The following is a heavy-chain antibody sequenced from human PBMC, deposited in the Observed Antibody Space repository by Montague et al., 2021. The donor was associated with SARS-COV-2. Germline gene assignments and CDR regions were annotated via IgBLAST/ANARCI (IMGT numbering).Heavy chain of an antibody. D-gene: IGHD6-13*01. CDR3: ARVGRQQRVRLSGMDV. J-gene: IGHJ6*02. Sequence: SETLSLTCTVSGFSIGSSGYYCCWLRQPRRELLWFVGIIYSSRTTYYQPSLNSLITISVDTSKNQFPLKLSSVTAADTDVYYCARVGRQQRVRLSGMDVWGQGTTVTVSS. CDR1: GFSIGSSGYY. CDR2: IYSSRTT. V-gene: IGHV4-39*06.